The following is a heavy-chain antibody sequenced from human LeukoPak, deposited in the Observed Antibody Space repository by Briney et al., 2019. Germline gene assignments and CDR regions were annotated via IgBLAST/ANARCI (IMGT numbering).Heavy chain of an antibody. Sequence: ASVKVPYKASGYTFSSYAMNWVRQAPGQGLEWMGWINTNTGNPTYAQGFTGRFVFSLDTSVSTAYLQISSLQAEDTAVYYCARSNNDGDYLGVGFDYWGQGTLVTVSS. D-gene: IGHD4-17*01. CDR2: INTNTGNP. CDR1: GYTFSSYA. CDR3: ARSNNDGDYLGVGFDY. J-gene: IGHJ4*02. V-gene: IGHV7-4-1*02.